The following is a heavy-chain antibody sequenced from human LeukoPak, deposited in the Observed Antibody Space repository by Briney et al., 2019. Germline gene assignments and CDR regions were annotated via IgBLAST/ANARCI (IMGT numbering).Heavy chain of an antibody. CDR3: ASQHMVRGVYYYYYYYMDV. J-gene: IGHJ6*03. CDR1: GGSISSTNYY. D-gene: IGHD3-10*01. V-gene: IGHV4-39*01. CDR2: IYYSGRT. Sequence: PSETLSLTCTVSGGSISSTNYYWGWIRQPPGKGLECIGSIYYSGRTYYNPSLKSRVTISVDTSKNQFSLKLSSVTAADTAVYYCASQHMVRGVYYYYYYYMDVWGKGTTVTISS.